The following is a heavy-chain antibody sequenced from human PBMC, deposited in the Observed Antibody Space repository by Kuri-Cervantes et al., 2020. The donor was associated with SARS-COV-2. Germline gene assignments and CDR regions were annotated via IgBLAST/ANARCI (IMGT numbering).Heavy chain of an antibody. CDR1: GYTFTGYY. Sequence: ASVKVSCKASGYTFTGYYMHWVRQAPGQGLEWMGWINPNSGGTNYAQKFQGRATMTRDMSTSTAYMELSRLRSDDTAVYYCARDQTSGWYDYWGQGTLVTVSS. CDR3: ARDQTSGWYDY. V-gene: IGHV1-2*02. CDR2: INPNSGGT. J-gene: IGHJ4*02. D-gene: IGHD6-19*01.